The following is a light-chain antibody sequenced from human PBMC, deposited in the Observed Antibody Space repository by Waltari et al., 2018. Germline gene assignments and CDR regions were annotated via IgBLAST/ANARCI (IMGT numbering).Light chain of an antibody. V-gene: IGLV2-14*03. J-gene: IGLJ2*01. Sequence: QSALTQPASVSGSPGQSITISCTGTSSDVGGYNYVSWYQHHPGKAPKIMIYDVNDRPSGVSTRFSVYKSGTTASLTISLLHAEHEADYYCSSYRRSDILVFGGGTKLTVL. CDR1: SSDVGGYNY. CDR3: SSYRRSDILV. CDR2: DVN.